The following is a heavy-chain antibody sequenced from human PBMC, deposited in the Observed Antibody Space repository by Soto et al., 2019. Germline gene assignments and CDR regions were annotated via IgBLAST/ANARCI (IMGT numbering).Heavy chain of an antibody. CDR3: ARDRDVAAPGTVETNYYYGMDV. V-gene: IGHV1-69*08. D-gene: IGHD6-13*01. CDR1: GGNFRSQX. Sequence: QVQLVQSGAEVKKPGSSVKVSCKASGGNFRSQXXSXXXXXXXXXXXXXXXGRIIPVLGVANYAQKFQGRVTITADKSTSTVHVEMRSLRXXXXXTYYCARDRDVAAPGTVETNYYYGMDVWGQGTTVTVSS. CDR2: IIPVLGVA. J-gene: IGHJ6*02.